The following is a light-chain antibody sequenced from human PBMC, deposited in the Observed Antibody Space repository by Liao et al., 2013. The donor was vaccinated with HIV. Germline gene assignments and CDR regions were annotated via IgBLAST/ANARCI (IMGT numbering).Light chain of an antibody. J-gene: IGLJ2*01. CDR2: EHN. CDR3: QAWDSSTAVV. V-gene: IGLV3-1*01. Sequence: SYELTQPPSVSVSPGQTASLSCSGDKLGDKYASWYQKKPGQSPVVVIYEHNKRPSGIPERFSGSNSGHTATLTISGTQAVDEADYYCQAWDSSTAVVFGGGTKLTVL. CDR1: KLGDKY.